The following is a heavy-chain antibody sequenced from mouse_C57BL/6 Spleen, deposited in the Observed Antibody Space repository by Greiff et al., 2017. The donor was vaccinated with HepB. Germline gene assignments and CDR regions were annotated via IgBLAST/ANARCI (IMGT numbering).Heavy chain of an antibody. V-gene: IGHV1-59*01. Sequence: VQLQQPGAELVRPGTSVKLSCKASGYTFTSYWMHWVKQRPGQGLEWIGVIDPSDSYTNYNQKFKGKATLTVDTSSSTAYMQLSSLTSEDSAVYYCARSGAIDYGSSYGYYAMDYWGQGTSVTVSS. J-gene: IGHJ4*01. CDR2: IDPSDSYT. CDR3: ARSGAIDYGSSYGYYAMDY. CDR1: GYTFTSYW. D-gene: IGHD1-1*01.